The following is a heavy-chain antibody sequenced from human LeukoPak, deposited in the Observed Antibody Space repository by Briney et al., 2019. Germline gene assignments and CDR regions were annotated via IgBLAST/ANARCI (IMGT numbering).Heavy chain of an antibody. V-gene: IGHV4-59*08. D-gene: IGHD6-19*01. Sequence: PSETLSLTFTVSGGSISSYYWSWIRQPPGKGLEWIGYIYYSGSTNYNPSLKSRVTISVDTSKNQFSLKLSSVTAADTAVYYCARQTGSGWYYVDYWGQGTLVTVSS. J-gene: IGHJ4*02. CDR3: ARQTGSGWYYVDY. CDR2: IYYSGST. CDR1: GGSISSYY.